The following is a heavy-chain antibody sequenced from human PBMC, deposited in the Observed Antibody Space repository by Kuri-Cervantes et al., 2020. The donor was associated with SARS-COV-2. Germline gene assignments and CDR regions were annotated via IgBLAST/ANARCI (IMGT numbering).Heavy chain of an antibody. CDR1: GGSISSSSYY. J-gene: IGHJ3*02. CDR2: IYYSGST. Sequence: SETLSLTCTVSGGSISSSSYYWGWIRQPPGKGLEWIGYIYYSGSTNYNPSLKSRVTISVDTSKNQFSLKLSSVTAADTAVYYCARHRYMIYDAFDIWGQGTMVTVSS. V-gene: IGHV4-61*05. D-gene: IGHD3/OR15-3a*01. CDR3: ARHRYMIYDAFDI.